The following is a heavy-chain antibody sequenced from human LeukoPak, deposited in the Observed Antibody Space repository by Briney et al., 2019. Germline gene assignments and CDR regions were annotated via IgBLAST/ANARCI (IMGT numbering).Heavy chain of an antibody. CDR1: GGSISSGSYY. CDR3: ARDTRGSGWFSAYYFDD. Sequence: SETLSLTCTVSGGSISSGSYYWRWIRQPAGKGLEWIGRIYTSGSTNYNPSLKSRVTISVDTSKNQFSLKLSSVTAADTAVYYCARDTRGSGWFSAYYFDDWGQGTLVTVSS. D-gene: IGHD6-19*01. V-gene: IGHV4-61*02. J-gene: IGHJ4*02. CDR2: IYTSGST.